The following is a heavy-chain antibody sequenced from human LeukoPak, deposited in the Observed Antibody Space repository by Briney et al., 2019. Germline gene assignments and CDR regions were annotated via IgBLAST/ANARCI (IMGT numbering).Heavy chain of an antibody. D-gene: IGHD5-12*01. CDR2: IHYSGHT. J-gene: IGHJ4*02. Sequence: SETLSLTCTVSGDSINSYYWSWIRQPPGKGLEWIAYIHYSGHTNSNPSLKSRVTISVDTSKNQFSLKLASVTAADTAVYYCARAPETVAIDYWGQGTLVTVSS. CDR1: GDSINSYY. CDR3: ARAPETVAIDY. V-gene: IGHV4-59*12.